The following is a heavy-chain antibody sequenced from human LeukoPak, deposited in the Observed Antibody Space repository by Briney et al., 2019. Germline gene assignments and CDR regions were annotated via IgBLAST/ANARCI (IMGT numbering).Heavy chain of an antibody. CDR1: GGSFSGYY. J-gene: IGHJ3*02. Sequence: SETLSLTCAVYGGSFSGYYWSWIRQPAGKGLEWIGRIYTSGSTNYNPSLKSRVTMSVDTSKNQFSLKLSSVTAADTAVYYCARDFVVKSDAFDIWGQGTMVTVSS. V-gene: IGHV4-59*10. CDR3: ARDFVVKSDAFDI. CDR2: IYTSGST. D-gene: IGHD2-21*01.